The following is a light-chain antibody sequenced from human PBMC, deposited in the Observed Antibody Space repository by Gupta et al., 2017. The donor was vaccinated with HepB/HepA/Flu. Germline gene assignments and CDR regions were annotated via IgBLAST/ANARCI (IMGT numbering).Light chain of an antibody. CDR3: STWDDKMSGPV. CDR1: SSNIGFNT. J-gene: IGLJ2*01. Sequence: QSALTQPPSASGTPGPRVTISCSGSSSNIGFNTVSWYQQLPGTAPKVLMYRNDQRPSGVPDRFSGSKSGTSASLAISGLRSEDEATYYCSTWDDKMSGPVFGGGTKLTVL. V-gene: IGLV1-44*01. CDR2: RND.